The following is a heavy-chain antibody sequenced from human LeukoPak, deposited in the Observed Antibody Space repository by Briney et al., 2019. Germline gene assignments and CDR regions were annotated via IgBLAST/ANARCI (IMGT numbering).Heavy chain of an antibody. D-gene: IGHD3-3*01. V-gene: IGHV3-30*01. CDR3: ASSPYDFWSGFYYYYMDV. J-gene: IGHJ6*03. Sequence: PGRSLRLSCAASGFTFSSYAMHWVRQAPGEGLEWVAVISYDGSNKYYADSVKGRFTISRDNSKNTLYLQMNSLRAEHTAVYYCASSPYDFWSGFYYYYMDVWGKGTTVTVSS. CDR2: ISYDGSNK. CDR1: GFTFSSYA.